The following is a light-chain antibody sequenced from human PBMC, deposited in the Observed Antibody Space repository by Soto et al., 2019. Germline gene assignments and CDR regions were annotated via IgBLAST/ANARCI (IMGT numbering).Light chain of an antibody. Sequence: EIVLTQSPGTLSLSPGERATLSCRASQSVSSSYLAWYQQKPGQAPRLLIYGASSMATGIPDRFSGSGSGTDFTLTISRLEPEDFAVYYCKQYGSSPLFTFGPGTKVDIK. J-gene: IGKJ3*01. CDR2: GAS. CDR3: KQYGSSPLFT. V-gene: IGKV3-20*01. CDR1: QSVSSSY.